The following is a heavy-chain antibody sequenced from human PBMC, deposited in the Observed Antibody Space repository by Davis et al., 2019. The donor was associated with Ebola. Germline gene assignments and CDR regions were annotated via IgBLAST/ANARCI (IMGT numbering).Heavy chain of an antibody. Sequence: GESLKISCAASGFTFSDYMSWIRQAPGKGLEWVSYISSSSSYTNYADSVKGRFTISRDNAKNSLYLQMNSLRAEDTAVYYCAREAAGLGYRGQGTLVTVSS. V-gene: IGHV3-11*06. CDR2: ISSSSSYT. CDR3: AREAAGLGY. CDR1: GFTFSDY. J-gene: IGHJ4*02.